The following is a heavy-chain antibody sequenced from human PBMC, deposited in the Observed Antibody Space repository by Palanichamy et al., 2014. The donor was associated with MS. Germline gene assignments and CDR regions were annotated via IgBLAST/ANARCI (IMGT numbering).Heavy chain of an antibody. D-gene: IGHD6-25*01. CDR1: GLTFSSYE. J-gene: IGHJ4*02. Sequence: EVQLADSGGGLVQPGGSLRLSCAASGLTFSSYEMNWVRQAPGKGLEWISYISNSGSTIYYAESVKGRFTISRDNAKNSLYLQINSLRAEDTAVYYCAREIDRSGYKRFDYWGQGTLVTVSS. V-gene: IGHV3-48*03. CDR2: ISNSGSTI. CDR3: AREIDRSGYKRFDY.